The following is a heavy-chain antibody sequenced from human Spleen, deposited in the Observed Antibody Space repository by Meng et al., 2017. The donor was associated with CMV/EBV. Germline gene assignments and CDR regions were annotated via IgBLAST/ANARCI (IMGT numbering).Heavy chain of an antibody. D-gene: IGHD2-8*01. Sequence: GESLKISCAASGSIFSNYGMHWVRQAPGKGLEWVAFIRNDGSKKDYADSVRGRFTISRDNAKNSLHLQMNSLRAEDTAVYYCARVGCTNGICPWDYWGQGTLVTVSS. CDR3: ARVGCTNGICPWDY. CDR1: GSIFSNYG. J-gene: IGHJ4*02. CDR2: IRNDGSKK. V-gene: IGHV3-30*02.